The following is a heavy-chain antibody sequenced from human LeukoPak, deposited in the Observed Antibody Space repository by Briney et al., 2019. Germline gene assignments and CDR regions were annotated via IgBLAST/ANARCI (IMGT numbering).Heavy chain of an antibody. V-gene: IGHV1-18*01. J-gene: IGHJ3*02. CDR3: ARGGYCSSTSCTNDAFDI. Sequence: ASVKVSCKASGYTFTSYGNSWVRQAPGQGLEWMGLISAYNGNTNYAQKLQGRVTMTTDTSTSTAYMELRSLRSDDTAVYYCARGGYCSSTSCTNDAFDIWGQGTMVTVSS. D-gene: IGHD2-2*01. CDR2: ISAYNGNT. CDR1: GYTFTSYG.